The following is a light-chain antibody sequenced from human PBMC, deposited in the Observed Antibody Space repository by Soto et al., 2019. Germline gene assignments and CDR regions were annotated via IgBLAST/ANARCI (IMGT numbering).Light chain of an antibody. Sequence: DIQMTQSPSTLSASVGDRVTITCRASQSISVRLAWYQQKAGKAPNLLIYKASRLESGVPSRFSGSGSETEFTLTISGLQPGDSATYYCQQYKSYSPTFGQGTKVDIK. CDR2: KAS. CDR1: QSISVR. J-gene: IGKJ1*01. V-gene: IGKV1-5*03. CDR3: QQYKSYSPT.